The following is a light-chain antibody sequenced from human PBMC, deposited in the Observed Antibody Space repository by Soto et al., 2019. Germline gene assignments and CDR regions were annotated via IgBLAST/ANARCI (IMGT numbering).Light chain of an antibody. V-gene: IGKV1-5*03. J-gene: IGKJ2*01. Sequence: IQMTQSPSTLSASVGDRITITCRASQNIRSWLAWYQQKPGKAPKVLIYKASSLESGVPSRFSGSGSGTEFTLTISSLQPDDFATYFCQQYKAYSYTFGQGTELVVK. CDR3: QQYKAYSYT. CDR2: KAS. CDR1: QNIRSW.